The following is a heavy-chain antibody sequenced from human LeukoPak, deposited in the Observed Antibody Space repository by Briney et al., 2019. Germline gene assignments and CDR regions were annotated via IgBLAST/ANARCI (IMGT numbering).Heavy chain of an antibody. CDR1: GFTFSSYS. Sequence: GGSLRLSCAASGFTFSSYSMNWVRQAPGKGLEWVSSISSSSSYIYYADSVKGRFTISRDNAKNSLYLQMNSLRAEDTAVYYCASLWELLTWAYFGYWGQGTLVTVSS. J-gene: IGHJ4*02. V-gene: IGHV3-21*01. CDR2: ISSSSSYI. CDR3: ASLWELLTWAYFGY. D-gene: IGHD1-26*01.